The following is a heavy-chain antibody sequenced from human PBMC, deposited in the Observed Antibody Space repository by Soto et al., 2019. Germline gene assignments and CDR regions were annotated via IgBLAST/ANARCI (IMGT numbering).Heavy chain of an antibody. CDR3: ARTVAGYFDY. D-gene: IGHD6-19*01. V-gene: IGHV1-18*01. J-gene: IGHJ4*02. CDR1: GYTFTSSG. CDR2: ISTYNGNT. Sequence: ASVKVSCKASGYTFTSSGISWVRQAPGQGPEGMGWISTYNGNTNYAQNFQGRVTMTTDTSTSTAYMELRGLRSDDTAVYYCARTVAGYFDYWGQGTLVTVSS.